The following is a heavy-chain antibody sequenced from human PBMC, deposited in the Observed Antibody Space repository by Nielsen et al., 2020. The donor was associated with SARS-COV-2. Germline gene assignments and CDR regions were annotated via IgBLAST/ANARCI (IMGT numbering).Heavy chain of an antibody. CDR3: VRDPGQQWLAHSYYYYGMDV. D-gene: IGHD6-19*01. Sequence: GGSLRLSCAASGFTFSSYGMHWVRQAPGKGLEWVAVIWYDGSNKYYADSVKGRFTISRDNSKNTLYLQMNSLRAEDTAVYYCVRDPGQQWLAHSYYYYGMDVWGQGTTVTVSS. V-gene: IGHV3-33*01. J-gene: IGHJ6*02. CDR2: IWYDGSNK. CDR1: GFTFSSYG.